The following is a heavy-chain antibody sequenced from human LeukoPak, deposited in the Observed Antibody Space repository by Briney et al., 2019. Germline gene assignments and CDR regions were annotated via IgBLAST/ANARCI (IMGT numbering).Heavy chain of an antibody. D-gene: IGHD3-22*01. Sequence: SETLSLTCAVYGGSFSGYYWSWLRQPPGKGLEWIGEINHSGSTNYNPSLKSRVTISVDTSKNQFSLKLSSVTAADTAVYYCARGRLDYYDSSGYYTRPNYFDYWGQGTLVTVSS. V-gene: IGHV4-34*01. CDR3: ARGRLDYYDSSGYYTRPNYFDY. J-gene: IGHJ4*02. CDR1: GGSFSGYY. CDR2: INHSGST.